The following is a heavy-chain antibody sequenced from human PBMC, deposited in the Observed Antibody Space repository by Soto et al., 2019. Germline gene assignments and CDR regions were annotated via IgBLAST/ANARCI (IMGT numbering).Heavy chain of an antibody. CDR1: GVSITSGAYY. CDR3: ARARLRAVYAFDF. J-gene: IGHJ3*01. Sequence: PSETLSLTCTLSGVSITSGAYYWTWVRQHPGKGLEWIGYIYYTGNTYFSPSLKSRLTISIDTSKNQFSLKLSSVTAADTAMYYCARARLRAVYAFDFWGQGTRVTVS. V-gene: IGHV4-31*03. CDR2: IYYTGNT. D-gene: IGHD4-17*01.